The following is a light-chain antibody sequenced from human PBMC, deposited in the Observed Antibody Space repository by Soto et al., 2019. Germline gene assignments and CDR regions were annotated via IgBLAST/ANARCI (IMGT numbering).Light chain of an antibody. V-gene: IGLV1-44*01. Sequence: QSVVTQPHSASGTPGQRVTISCSGSTSNIGANPVNWYRQLPGTAPKLLIYTNDQRPSGVPDRFSGSKSGTSASLAISGLQSDDEADYYCAAWDDSLRGRVFGGGTKLTVL. J-gene: IGLJ3*02. CDR1: TSNIGANP. CDR3: AAWDDSLRGRV. CDR2: TND.